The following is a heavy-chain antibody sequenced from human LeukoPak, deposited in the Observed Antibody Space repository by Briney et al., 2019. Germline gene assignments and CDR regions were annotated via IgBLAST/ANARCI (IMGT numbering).Heavy chain of an antibody. CDR3: AIHGGRFYYDSSGQIFDY. J-gene: IGHJ4*02. CDR2: ISYSWST. V-gene: IGHV4-39*01. D-gene: IGHD3-22*01. Sequence: PSETLSLTCTVSGGSISSSSYYWGWIRQPPGKGLEWIGSISYSWSTYYNPSLKSRVTISVDTSKNQFSLKLSSVTAADTAVYYCAIHGGRFYYDSSGQIFDYWGQGTLVTVSS. CDR1: GGSISSSSYY.